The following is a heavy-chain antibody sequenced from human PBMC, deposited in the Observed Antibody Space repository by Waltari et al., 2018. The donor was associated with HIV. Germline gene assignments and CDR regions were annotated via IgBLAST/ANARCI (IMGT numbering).Heavy chain of an antibody. CDR2: INPNSGGT. V-gene: IGHV1-2*02. Sequence: QVQLVQSGAEVKKPGASVKVSCKASGYTFTGYYMHWVRPAPGQGLEWMGWINPNSGGTNYAQKLQGRVTMTRDTSISTAYMELSRLRSDDTAVYYCARGNGYSYGYGDYWGQGTLVTVSS. D-gene: IGHD5-18*01. CDR3: ARGNGYSYGYGDY. CDR1: GYTFTGYY. J-gene: IGHJ4*02.